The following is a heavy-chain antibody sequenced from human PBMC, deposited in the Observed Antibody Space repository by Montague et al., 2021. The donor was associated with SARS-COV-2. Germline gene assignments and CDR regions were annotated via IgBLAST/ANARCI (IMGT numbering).Heavy chain of an antibody. CDR3: ARGADYAFWSGFLRYKCFDP. V-gene: IGHV4-34*01. J-gene: IGHJ5*02. Sequence: SETLSLTCTVYGGSLSGYYWAWIRQTPAKGLEWIGEINHSGSTNYNPSLKSRLTISVDTSKKQFSLKLNSMTAADTAVYYCARGADYAFWSGFLRYKCFDPWGLGTPVTVSS. CDR2: INHSGST. D-gene: IGHD3-3*01. CDR1: GGSLSGYY.